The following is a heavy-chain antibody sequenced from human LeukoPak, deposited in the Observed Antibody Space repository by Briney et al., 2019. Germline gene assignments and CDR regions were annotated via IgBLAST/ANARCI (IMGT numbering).Heavy chain of an antibody. CDR3: AKPRGIAVNWFDP. Sequence: GGSLRLSCAASGFTFSSYTMSWVRQAPGKGLEWVSAMTGSGGSTYYADSVKGRFTISRVNSKNTLHLQMNSLRAEDTAVYYCAKPRGIAVNWFDPWGQGTLVTVSS. CDR1: GFTFSSYT. D-gene: IGHD6-19*01. CDR2: MTGSGGST. V-gene: IGHV3-23*01. J-gene: IGHJ5*02.